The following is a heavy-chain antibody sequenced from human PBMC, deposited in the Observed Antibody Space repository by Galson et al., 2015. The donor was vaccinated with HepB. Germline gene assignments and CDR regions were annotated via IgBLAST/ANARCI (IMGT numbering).Heavy chain of an antibody. V-gene: IGHV3-49*04. CDR2: IRSNAYGATT. CDR3: TKEVVVAASAAWLDP. J-gene: IGHJ5*02. Sequence: SLRLSCATSGFTFSEYTMSWVRQAPGKGLEWVAFIRSNAYGATTEYAPAVKGRFTISRDESKSIAYLQMNSLKTEDTAVYFCTKEVVVAASAAWLDPWGQGTLVTVSS. CDR1: GFTFSEYT. D-gene: IGHD2-15*01.